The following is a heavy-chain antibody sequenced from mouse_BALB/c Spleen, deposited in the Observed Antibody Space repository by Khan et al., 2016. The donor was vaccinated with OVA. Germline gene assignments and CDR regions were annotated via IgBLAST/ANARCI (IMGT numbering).Heavy chain of an antibody. CDR2: ISSGGHYT. V-gene: IGHV5-6*01. J-gene: IGHJ3*01. D-gene: IGHD1-1*01. CDR1: GFTFSTYG. Sequence: EVQLQESGGDLVKPGGSLKLSCAASGFTFSTYGMSWVRQTPDMRLEWVATISSGGHYTYYPDSVKGRFTISRDNAKNTLYLQMSSLKSEDTAIYNCARLAYYYNSEGFAYWGQGTLVTVSA. CDR3: ARLAYYYNSEGFAY.